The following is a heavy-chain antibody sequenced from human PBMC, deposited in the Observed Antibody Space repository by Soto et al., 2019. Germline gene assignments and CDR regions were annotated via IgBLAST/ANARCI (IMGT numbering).Heavy chain of an antibody. V-gene: IGHV3-73*01. CDR3: IGSFDP. CDR2: IRSNANGYVT. D-gene: IGHD3-10*01. Sequence: GGSLRLSCAASGVVFSGSTVHWVRQPSGKGLEWVGHIRSNANGYVTTYAASVKGRFTISRDDSKNTAYLQMDSLRTEDAAVYYCIGSFDPWGQGTLVTVSS. J-gene: IGHJ5*02. CDR1: GVVFSGST.